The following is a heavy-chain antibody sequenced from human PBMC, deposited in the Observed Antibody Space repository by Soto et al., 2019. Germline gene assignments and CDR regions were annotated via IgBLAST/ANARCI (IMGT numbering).Heavy chain of an antibody. J-gene: IGHJ5*02. Sequence: PSETLSLTCTVSGGSISSGGYYWSWIRQHPGKGLEWIGYIYYSGSTYYNPSLKSRVTISVDTSKNQFSLKLSSVTAADTAVYYCAGYCSGGSCYPSDGNWFDPWGQGTLVTVSS. CDR1: GGSISSGGYY. CDR3: AGYCSGGSCYPSDGNWFDP. V-gene: IGHV4-31*03. D-gene: IGHD2-15*01. CDR2: IYYSGST.